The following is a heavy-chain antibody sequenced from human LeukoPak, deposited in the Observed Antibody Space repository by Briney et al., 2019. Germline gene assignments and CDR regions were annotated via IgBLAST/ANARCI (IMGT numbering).Heavy chain of an antibody. CDR2: MNPNSGNT. V-gene: IGHV1-8*01. D-gene: IGHD6-19*01. CDR1: GYTFTSYD. Sequence: ASVKVSCKASGYTFTSYDINWVRQATGQGLEWMGWMNPNSGNTGYAQKFQGRVTMTRNTSISTAYMELSSLRSEDTAVYYCARDSSGWYLGGKNFDYWGQGTLVTVSS. CDR3: ARDSSGWYLGGKNFDY. J-gene: IGHJ4*02.